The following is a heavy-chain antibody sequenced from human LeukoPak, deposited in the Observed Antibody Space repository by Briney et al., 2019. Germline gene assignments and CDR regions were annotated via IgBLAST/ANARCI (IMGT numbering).Heavy chain of an antibody. CDR2: IYPGDSDT. V-gene: IGHV5-51*01. CDR3: ARLDIVVVPAAPPYFDF. D-gene: IGHD2-2*01. Sequence: GESLKISCKGSGYSFTNYWIGWVRQMPGKGLEWMGIIYPGDSDTRYSPSFQGQVTISADKSISTAYLQWSSLKASDTAMYYCARLDIVVVPAAPPYFDFWGQGTLVTVSS. CDR1: GYSFTNYW. J-gene: IGHJ4*02.